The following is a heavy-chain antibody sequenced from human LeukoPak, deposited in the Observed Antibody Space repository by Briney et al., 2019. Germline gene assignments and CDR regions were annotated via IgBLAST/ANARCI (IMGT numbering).Heavy chain of an antibody. CDR1: GFTFSSYG. J-gene: IGHJ4*02. CDR2: IRYDGSNK. V-gene: IGHV3-30*02. Sequence: GGSLRLSCAASGFTFSSYGMHWVRQAPGKGLEWVAFIRYDGSNKYYADSVKGRFTISRDNAKNSLYLQMNSLRAEDTAVYYCASERGWFGEPNFDYWGQGTLVTVSS. D-gene: IGHD3-10*01. CDR3: ASERGWFGEPNFDY.